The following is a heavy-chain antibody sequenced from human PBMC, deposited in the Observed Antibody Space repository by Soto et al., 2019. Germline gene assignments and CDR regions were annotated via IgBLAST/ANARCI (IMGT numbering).Heavy chain of an antibody. CDR1: GFTFSSYA. CDR3: ARGYEWSPDY. D-gene: IGHD3-3*01. Sequence: QVQLVESGGGVVQPGRSLRLSCAASGFTFSSYAMHWVRQAPGKGLGWVAVISYDGSNKYYADSVKGRFTISRDNSKNTLYLQMNSLRAEDTAVYYCARGYEWSPDYWGQGTLVTVSS. J-gene: IGHJ4*02. CDR2: ISYDGSNK. V-gene: IGHV3-30-3*01.